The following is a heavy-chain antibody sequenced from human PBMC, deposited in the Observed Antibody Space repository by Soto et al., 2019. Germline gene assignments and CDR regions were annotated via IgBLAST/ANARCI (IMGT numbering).Heavy chain of an antibody. CDR3: ARGRYGDY. V-gene: IGHV1-18*01. J-gene: IGHJ4*02. CDR1: GYTFTDYG. CDR2: ISAHNGNT. D-gene: IGHD1-1*01. Sequence: QVHRVQSGAEVKKPGASVKVSCKGSGYTFTDYGIAWVRQAPGQGLEWVGWISAHNGNTEYAQKLQGRVTVTRDTSTSTAYMELRSLRSDDTAVYYCARGRYGDYWGQGALVTVSS.